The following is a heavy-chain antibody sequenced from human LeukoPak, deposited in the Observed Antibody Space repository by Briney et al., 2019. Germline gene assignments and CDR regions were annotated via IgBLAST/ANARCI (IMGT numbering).Heavy chain of an antibody. D-gene: IGHD2-8*01. CDR3: SRENGAFSPFGY. V-gene: IGHV4-4*02. Sequence: SETLSLSCGASGGSITTTNLWCWVRQFPEQGLQLIGEVSLEGVRNYNPSLTSRVTMSLDRAKNLFSLNLNSVTAADTAVYYCSRENGAFSPFGYWGQGILVTV. CDR2: VSLEGVR. J-gene: IGHJ4*02. CDR1: GGSITTTNL.